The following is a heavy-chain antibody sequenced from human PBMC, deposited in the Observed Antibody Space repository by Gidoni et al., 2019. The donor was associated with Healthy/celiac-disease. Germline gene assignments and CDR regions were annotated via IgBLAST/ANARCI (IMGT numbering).Heavy chain of an antibody. V-gene: IGHV3-30*18. J-gene: IGHJ4*02. Sequence: QVQLVESGGGVVQPGRSLRLSCAASGFTFSSYGMHWVRQAPGKGLEWVAVISYDGSNKYYADSVKGRFTISRDNSKNTLYLQMNSLRAEDTAVYYCAKDGEVTGTTSHFDYWGQGTLVTVSS. D-gene: IGHD1-7*01. CDR2: ISYDGSNK. CDR3: AKDGEVTGTTSHFDY. CDR1: GFTFSSYG.